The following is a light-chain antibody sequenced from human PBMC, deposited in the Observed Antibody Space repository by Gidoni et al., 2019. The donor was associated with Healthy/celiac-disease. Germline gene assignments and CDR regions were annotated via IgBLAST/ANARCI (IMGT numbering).Light chain of an antibody. CDR2: EVS. CDR1: SSDVGGYNY. CDR3: SSYAGSNNYV. Sequence: SASGSPGQSVTISCTGTSSDVGGYNYVSWYQQHPGKAPKLMIYEVSKRPSGVPDRFFGSKSGNTASLTVSGLQAEDEADYYCSSYAGSNNYVFGTGTKITVL. V-gene: IGLV2-8*03. J-gene: IGLJ1*01.